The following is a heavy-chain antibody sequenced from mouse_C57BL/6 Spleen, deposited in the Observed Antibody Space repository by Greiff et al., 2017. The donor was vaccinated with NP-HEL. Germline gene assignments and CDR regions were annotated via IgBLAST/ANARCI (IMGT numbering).Heavy chain of an antibody. CDR3: ARWVVAKGYFDV. D-gene: IGHD1-1*01. CDR2: IYPGDGDT. Sequence: QVQLQQSGAELVKPGASVKISCKASGYAFSSYWMNWVKQRPGKGLEWIGQIYPGDGDTNYNGKFKGKATLTADKSSSTAYMQLSSLTSEDSAVYFCARWVVAKGYFDVWGTGTTVTVSS. V-gene: IGHV1-80*01. CDR1: GYAFSSYW. J-gene: IGHJ1*03.